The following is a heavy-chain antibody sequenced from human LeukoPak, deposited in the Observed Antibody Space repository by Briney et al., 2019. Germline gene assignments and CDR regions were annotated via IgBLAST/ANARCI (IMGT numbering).Heavy chain of an antibody. CDR2: IIPIFGTA. J-gene: IGHJ6*03. CDR1: GYTFTSYG. D-gene: IGHD3-16*01. CDR3: AREGAGYYYYYMDV. Sequence: ASVKVSCKASGYTFTSYGISWVRQAPGQGLEWMGGIIPIFGTANYAQKFQGRVTITADESTSTAYMELSSLRSEDTAVYYCAREGAGYYYYYMDVWGKGTTVTISS. V-gene: IGHV1-69*13.